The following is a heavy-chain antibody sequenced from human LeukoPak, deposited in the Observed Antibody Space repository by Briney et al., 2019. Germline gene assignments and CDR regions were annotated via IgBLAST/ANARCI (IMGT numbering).Heavy chain of an antibody. V-gene: IGHV4-59*01. CDR3: ARAPFYGSNSRGSFDP. CDR1: GGSISSYY. J-gene: IGHJ5*02. Sequence: SETLSLTCTVSGGSISSYYWSWIRQPPGQGLEWIGYISYTESTNYNPSLKSRVTISVDTSKNQFSLRLSSVTTADTAVYYCARAPFYGSNSRGSFDPWGQGTLVTVSS. D-gene: IGHD3-10*01. CDR2: ISYTEST.